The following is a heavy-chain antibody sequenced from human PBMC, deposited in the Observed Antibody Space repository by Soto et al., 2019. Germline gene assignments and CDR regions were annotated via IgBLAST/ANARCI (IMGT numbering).Heavy chain of an antibody. V-gene: IGHV3-7*01. J-gene: IGHJ4*02. CDR3: ARVKLGYCISTSCYHDY. Sequence: GGSLRLCCVASGFTFSNFWMLWVRQAPGKGLEWVANIKQDGSETNYVDSVKGRFTISRDNAKSSLYLQMNSLRAEDTAVYYCARVKLGYCISTSCYHDYWGQGTLVTVSS. CDR1: GFTFSNFW. CDR2: IKQDGSET. D-gene: IGHD2-2*01.